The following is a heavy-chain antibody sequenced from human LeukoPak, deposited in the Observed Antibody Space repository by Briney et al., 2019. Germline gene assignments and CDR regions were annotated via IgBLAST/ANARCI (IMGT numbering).Heavy chain of an antibody. Sequence: GASVKVSCKASGGTLSRYSISWVRQAPGQGLEWMGRIIPILNITNYAQKFQGRVTITADKFTNTAYMELSSLRSEDTAVYYCAHAQVLRFLEWLGRGVPTWGQGTLVTVSS. D-gene: IGHD3-3*01. CDR1: GGTLSRYS. V-gene: IGHV1-69*02. J-gene: IGHJ5*02. CDR2: IIPILNIT. CDR3: AHAQVLRFLEWLGRGVPT.